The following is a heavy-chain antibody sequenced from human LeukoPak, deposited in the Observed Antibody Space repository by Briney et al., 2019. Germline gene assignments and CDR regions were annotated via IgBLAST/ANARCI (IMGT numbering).Heavy chain of an antibody. CDR1: GFTFSSYG. CDR2: IGGSGDIT. J-gene: IGHJ4*02. V-gene: IGHV3-23*01. CDR3: PRVSQGY. Sequence: GGSLRLSCAASGFTFSSYGISWVRQAPGKGLEWVSTIGGSGDITFYADSVKGRFTISSDNSKNTLYLHMNSLRAEDTAIYYCPRVSQGYWGQGPLVPVSS.